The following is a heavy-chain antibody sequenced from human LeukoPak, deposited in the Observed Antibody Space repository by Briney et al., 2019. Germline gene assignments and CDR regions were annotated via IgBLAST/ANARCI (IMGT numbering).Heavy chain of an antibody. CDR3: ARDLDVKTGGFDY. CDR1: GFTFSSYA. V-gene: IGHV3-30-3*01. CDR2: ISYDGSSK. D-gene: IGHD3-16*01. Sequence: GGSLRLSCAASGFTFSSYAMHWVRQAPGKGLEWVAVISYDGSSKYYADSVKGRFTISRDNSKNTLYLQMNSLRAEDTAVYYCARDLDVKTGGFDYWGQGTLVTVSS. J-gene: IGHJ4*02.